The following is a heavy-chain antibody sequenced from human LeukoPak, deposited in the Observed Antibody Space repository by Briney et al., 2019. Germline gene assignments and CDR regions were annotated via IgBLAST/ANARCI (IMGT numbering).Heavy chain of an antibody. V-gene: IGHV3-30-3*01. J-gene: IGHJ4*02. Sequence: GGSLRLSCAASGFTFSSYAMHWVRQAPGKGLEWVAVISYDGSNKYYADSVRGRFTISRDNSKNTLYLQMNSLRAEDTAVYYCARETWERSFDYWGQGTLVTVSS. CDR1: GFTFSSYA. D-gene: IGHD1-26*01. CDR3: ARETWERSFDY. CDR2: ISYDGSNK.